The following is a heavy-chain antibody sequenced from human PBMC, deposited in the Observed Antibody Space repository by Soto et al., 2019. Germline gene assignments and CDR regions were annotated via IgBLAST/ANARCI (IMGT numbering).Heavy chain of an antibody. Sequence: GESLKISCKTSGYTFTNYWIGWVRQMPGKGLQWLGIMNPGDSDIRYNPSFEGQITLSADKSINTAYLQWHSLEAADTATYFCARRGERSNWYIVDIPFDSWGQGT. J-gene: IGHJ4*02. V-gene: IGHV5-51*01. CDR3: ARRGERSNWYIVDIPFDS. CDR1: GYTFTNYW. CDR2: MNPGDSDI. D-gene: IGHD1-20*01.